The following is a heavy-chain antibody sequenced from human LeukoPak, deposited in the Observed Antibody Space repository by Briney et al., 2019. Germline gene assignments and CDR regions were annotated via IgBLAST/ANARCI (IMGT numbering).Heavy chain of an antibody. CDR2: INPSGGST. V-gene: IGHV1-46*01. D-gene: IGHD2-2*01. CDR1: GYTFTSYY. CDR3: ARSGETRDCSSTSCYAHMCLDY. Sequence: ASVKVSCKASGYTFTSYYMHWVRQAPGQGLEWMGIINPSGGSTSYAQKIQGRVTMTRDTSTSTVYMELSSLRSEDTAVYYCARSGETRDCSSTSCYAHMCLDYWGQGTLVTVSS. J-gene: IGHJ4*02.